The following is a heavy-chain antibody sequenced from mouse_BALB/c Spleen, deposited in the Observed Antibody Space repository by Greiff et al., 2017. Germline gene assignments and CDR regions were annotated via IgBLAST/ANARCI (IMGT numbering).Heavy chain of an antibody. CDR2: INSNGGST. J-gene: IGHJ4*01. V-gene: IGHV5-6-3*01. Sequence: EVQRVESGGGLVQPGGSLKLSCAASGFTFSSYGMSWVRQTPDKRLELVATINSNGGSTYYPDSVKGRFTISRDNAKNTLYLQMSSLKSEDTAMYYCARDYRGYYAMDYWGQGTSVTVSS. CDR1: GFTFSSYG. CDR3: ARDYRGYYAMDY.